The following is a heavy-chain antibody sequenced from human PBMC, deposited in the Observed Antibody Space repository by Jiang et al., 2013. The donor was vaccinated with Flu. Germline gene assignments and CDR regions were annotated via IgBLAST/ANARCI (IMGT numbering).Heavy chain of an antibody. CDR3: AHRPAKAEDMSFYN. CDR2: IYWDDDK. CDR1: GFSLSTSGVF. Sequence: TCTFSGFSLSTSGVFVGWIRQPPGKALEWLALIYWDDDKRYSPSLKSRLTIARGTSRNQVVLSMTNMNPVDTATYYCAHRPAKAEDMSFYNWGQGTLVTVSS. D-gene: IGHD2/OR15-2a*01. V-gene: IGHV2-5*02. J-gene: IGHJ4*02.